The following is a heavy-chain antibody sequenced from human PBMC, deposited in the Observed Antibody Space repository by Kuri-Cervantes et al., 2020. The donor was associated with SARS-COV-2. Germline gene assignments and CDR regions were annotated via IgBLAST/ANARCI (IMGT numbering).Heavy chain of an antibody. CDR2: ISAYNGST. Sequence: ASVKVSCKASGYTFTSYGISWVRQAPGQGLEWMGWISAYNGSTNYAQKLQGRVTMTTDTSTSTAYMELRSLRSDDTAVYYCAKDRFSQPTPAPNWFDPWGQGTLVTVSS. D-gene: IGHD1-1*01. CDR1: GYTFTSYG. V-gene: IGHV1-18*01. CDR3: AKDRFSQPTPAPNWFDP. J-gene: IGHJ5*02.